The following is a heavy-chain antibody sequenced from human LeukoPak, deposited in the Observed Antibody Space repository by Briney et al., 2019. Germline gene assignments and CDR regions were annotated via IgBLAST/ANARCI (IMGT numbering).Heavy chain of an antibody. V-gene: IGHV3-33*06. D-gene: IGHD1-26*01. J-gene: IGHJ3*02. CDR1: GFMFSSYE. Sequence: GGSLRLSCAASGFMFSSYEMNWVRQAPGKGLEWVAVIWYDGSNKYYADSVKGRFTISRDNSKNTLYLQMNSLTAEDTAVYYCANDSAVHYRAFDIWGQGTMVTVSS. CDR2: IWYDGSNK. CDR3: ANDSAVHYRAFDI.